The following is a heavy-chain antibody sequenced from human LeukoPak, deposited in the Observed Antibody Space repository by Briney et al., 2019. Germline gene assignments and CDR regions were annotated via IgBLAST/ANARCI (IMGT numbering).Heavy chain of an antibody. D-gene: IGHD3-22*01. J-gene: IGHJ4*02. CDR3: AVGKEYYYDSSGYYLPDY. Sequence: ASVTVSCKASGYTFTSYYMHWVRQAPGQGLEWMGLINPSGGNTNYAQKLQGRVTMTTDTSTSTAYMELRSLRSDDTAVYYCAVGKEYYYDSSGYYLPDYWGQGTLVTVSS. V-gene: IGHV1-46*01. CDR1: GYTFTSYY. CDR2: INPSGGNT.